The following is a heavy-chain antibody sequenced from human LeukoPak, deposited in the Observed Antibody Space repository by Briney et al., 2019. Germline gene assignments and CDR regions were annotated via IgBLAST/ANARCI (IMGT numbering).Heavy chain of an antibody. CDR3: GRGHWGLDY. CDR1: GFTFSDSY. Sequence: PGGSLRLSCAASGFTFSDSYMTWIRQAPGKGLEWVSYISHTGTSMFYGDSVKGRSTISRDNVKNSLYLQMNSLRAEDTAIYYCGRGHWGLDYWGQGTRVTVSS. J-gene: IGHJ4*02. CDR2: ISHTGTSM. D-gene: IGHD7-27*01. V-gene: IGHV3-11*04.